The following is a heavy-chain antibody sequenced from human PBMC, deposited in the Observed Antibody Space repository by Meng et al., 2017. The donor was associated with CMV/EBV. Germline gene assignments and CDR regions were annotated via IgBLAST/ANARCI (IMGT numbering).Heavy chain of an antibody. V-gene: IGHV3-30*02. Sequence: GGSLRLSCSTSGFTSNTYGMHWVRQAPGKGLEWVAFIRTGGSHSFHAESVKDRFTISRDNSNNTLYLQLNSLRAEDTGVYFCAKDIPMRRGVTAWFDPLGQGTLVTVSS. D-gene: IGHD3-10*01. CDR3: AKDIPMRRGVTAWFDP. CDR2: IRTGGSHS. CDR1: GFTSNTYG. J-gene: IGHJ5*02.